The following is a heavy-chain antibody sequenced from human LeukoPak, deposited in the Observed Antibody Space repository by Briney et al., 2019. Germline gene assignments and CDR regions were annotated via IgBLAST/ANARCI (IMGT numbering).Heavy chain of an antibody. J-gene: IGHJ5*02. D-gene: IGHD3-16*01. Sequence: SETLSLTCSVSGGSFSSNYWSWLRRPPGKGLEWIGYIYNSGTTNYNPSLRSRVTISVDTSKNLLSLKLSSVTAADTAVYYCARARGSAGGFDPWGRGTLVTVSS. V-gene: IGHV4-59*01. CDR2: IYNSGTT. CDR3: ARARGSAGGFDP. CDR1: GGSFSSNY.